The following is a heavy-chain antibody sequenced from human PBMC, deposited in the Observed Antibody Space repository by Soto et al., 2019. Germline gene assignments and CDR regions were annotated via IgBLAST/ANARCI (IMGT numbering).Heavy chain of an antibody. CDR1: GFTFSYYW. Sequence: EVQLVESGGGLVQPGESLRLSCAASGFTFSYYWMYWVRQTPGKGLLWVSHIHNDGSRTTYADSVKGRFTISRDNARNTVYLQMNSLRDEDTAVYYCARGDRGAFDLWGQGTAVTVSS. CDR3: ARGDRGAFDL. J-gene: IGHJ3*01. CDR2: IHNDGSRT. D-gene: IGHD1-26*01. V-gene: IGHV3-74*03.